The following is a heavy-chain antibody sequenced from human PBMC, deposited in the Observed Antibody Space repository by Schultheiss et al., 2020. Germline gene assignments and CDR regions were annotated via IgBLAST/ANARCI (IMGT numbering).Heavy chain of an antibody. V-gene: IGHV1-2*04. D-gene: IGHD6-13*01. Sequence: GESLKISCNASGYTFTGYYMHWVRQAPGQGLEWMGWINPNSGGTNYAQKFQGWVTMTRDTSISTAYMELSRLRSDDTAVYYCARALSSSWQSTPGYYYYGMDVWGQGTTVTVSS. CDR1: GYTFTGYY. J-gene: IGHJ6*02. CDR3: ARALSSSWQSTPGYYYYGMDV. CDR2: INPNSGGT.